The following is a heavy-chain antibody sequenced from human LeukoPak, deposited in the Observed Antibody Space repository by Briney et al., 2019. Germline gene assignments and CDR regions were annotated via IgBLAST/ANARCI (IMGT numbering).Heavy chain of an antibody. Sequence: SETLSLTCIVSGGSISSSNYYWGWIRQSPGKGLEWIGSIYSRGSTYYNPSLKSRVIVSSDMSKNQFSLMLNSVTAADTAVYYCARSFYGGNSDYWGQGTLVIVSS. CDR1: GGSISSSNYY. CDR3: ARSFYGGNSDY. V-gene: IGHV4-39*07. D-gene: IGHD4-23*01. CDR2: IYSRGST. J-gene: IGHJ4*02.